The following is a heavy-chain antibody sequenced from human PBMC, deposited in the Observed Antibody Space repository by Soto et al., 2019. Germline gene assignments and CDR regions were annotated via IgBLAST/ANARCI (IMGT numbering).Heavy chain of an antibody. D-gene: IGHD3-22*01. J-gene: IGHJ4*02. Sequence: GGSLRLSCAASGFPFSSYAMSWVRQTPEGGLEWVAAISGGGNDRYYADFVQGRFTFSRDNSRNILYLHMNSLRADDTAMYFCERSLFMVAPDSEPFDYWGQGPLVTVS. V-gene: IGHV3-23*01. CDR3: ERSLFMVAPDSEPFDY. CDR1: GFPFSSYA. CDR2: ISGGGNDR.